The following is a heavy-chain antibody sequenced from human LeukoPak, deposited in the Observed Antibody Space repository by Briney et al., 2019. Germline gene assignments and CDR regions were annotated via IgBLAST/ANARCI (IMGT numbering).Heavy chain of an antibody. J-gene: IGHJ3*02. CDR1: GFTFSSYA. CDR3: ARDRHGGTAMAPDAFDI. Sequence: PGGSLRLSCAASGFTFSSYAMSWVRQAPGKGLEWVSAISGSGGSTYYADSVKGRFTISRDNSKNTLYLQMNSLRAEDTAVYYCARDRHGGTAMAPDAFDIWGQGTMVTVSS. CDR2: ISGSGGST. V-gene: IGHV3-23*01. D-gene: IGHD5-18*01.